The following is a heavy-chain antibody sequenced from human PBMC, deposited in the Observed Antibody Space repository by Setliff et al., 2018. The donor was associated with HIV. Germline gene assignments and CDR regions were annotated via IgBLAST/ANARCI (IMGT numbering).Heavy chain of an antibody. CDR2: INAGNGDT. Sequence: ASVKVSCKASGYTFTNYAMHWVRQAPGQRLEWMGWINAGNGDTKYSQKFQGRVTITADKSTSTAYMELRSLRSEDTAVYYCARDQVSMVRAVRLVAWGQGSLVTVSS. J-gene: IGHJ1*01. D-gene: IGHD3-10*01. V-gene: IGHV1-3*01. CDR1: GYTFTNYA. CDR3: ARDQVSMVRAVRLVA.